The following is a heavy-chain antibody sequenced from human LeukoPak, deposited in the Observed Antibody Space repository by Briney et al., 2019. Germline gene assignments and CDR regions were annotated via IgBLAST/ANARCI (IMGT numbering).Heavy chain of an antibody. D-gene: IGHD5-18*01. J-gene: IGHJ4*02. CDR2: IYYSGST. CDR1: GGSISSFY. CDR3: ARQRLVDTAHDY. Sequence: PSETLSLTCAVSGGSISSFYWSWIRQPPGKGLEWIGYIYYSGSTNYNPSLKSRVTISVDTSKNQFSLKLSSVTAADTAVYYCARQRLVDTAHDYWGQGTLVTVSS. V-gene: IGHV4-59*08.